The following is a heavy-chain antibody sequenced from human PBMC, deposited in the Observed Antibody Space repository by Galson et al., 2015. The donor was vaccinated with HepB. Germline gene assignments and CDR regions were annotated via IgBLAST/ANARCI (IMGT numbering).Heavy chain of an antibody. CDR2: ISSSSSYI. CDR1: GFTFSSYS. CDR3: ARDKSGGWYGGGS. V-gene: IGHV3-21*01. Sequence: SLRLSCAASGFTFSSYSMNWVRQAPGKGLEWVSSISSSSSYIYYADSVKGRFTISRDNAKNSLYLQMNSLRAEDTAVYYCARDKSGGWYGGGSWGQGTLVTVSS. J-gene: IGHJ4*02. D-gene: IGHD6-19*01.